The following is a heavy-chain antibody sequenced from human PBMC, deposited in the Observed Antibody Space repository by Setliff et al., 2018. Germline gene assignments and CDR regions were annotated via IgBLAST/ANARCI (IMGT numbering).Heavy chain of an antibody. V-gene: IGHV3-48*03. CDR3: ARDLIRGAPNWFDP. CDR2: INSGGSLI. D-gene: IGHD3-10*01. J-gene: IGHJ5*02. CDR1: GFTFSNYE. Sequence: AGGSLRLSCAASGFTFSNYEMNWVRQAPGKGLEWVSYINSGGSLIYYADSVKGRLTISRDNAKSSLYLQMNSLRAEDTAVYYCARDLIRGAPNWFDPWGQGTLVTAPQ.